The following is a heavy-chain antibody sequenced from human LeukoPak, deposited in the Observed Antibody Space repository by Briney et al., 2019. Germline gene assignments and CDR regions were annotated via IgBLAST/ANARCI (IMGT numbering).Heavy chain of an antibody. Sequence: PVQVSCKASGDTSSRYAISSVRQAPEQRLEWMGRIIPILDIPNYAQKFQGRARMTADRSTSTAYMELSSLRSEDTAVYYCAIGADTAMLDDYYYGMDIWGQGTTVTVSS. V-gene: IGHV1-69*04. CDR1: GDTSSRYA. CDR2: IIPILDIP. D-gene: IGHD5-18*01. CDR3: AIGADTAMLDDYYYGMDI. J-gene: IGHJ6*02.